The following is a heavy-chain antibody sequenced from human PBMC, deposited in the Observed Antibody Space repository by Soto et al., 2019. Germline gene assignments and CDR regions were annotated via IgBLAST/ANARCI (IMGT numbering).Heavy chain of an antibody. J-gene: IGHJ3*01. CDR1: GFTFSSYA. D-gene: IGHD3-22*01. CDR2: ISGSGGST. Sequence: HPGGSLRLSCAASGFTFSSYAMSWVRQAPGKGLEWVSAISGSGGSTYYADSVKGRFTISRDNSKNTLYLQMNSLRAEDTAVYYCAKSVMGYYDSSGPVRDWGQGTMVTLAS. V-gene: IGHV3-23*01. CDR3: AKSVMGYYDSSGPVRD.